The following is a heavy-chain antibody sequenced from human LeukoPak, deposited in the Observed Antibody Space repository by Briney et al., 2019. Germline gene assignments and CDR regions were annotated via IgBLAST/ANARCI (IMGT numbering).Heavy chain of an antibody. J-gene: IGHJ5*02. CDR3: ARVYDILTDYSDWFDP. D-gene: IGHD3-9*01. CDR2: INPNSGGT. Sequence: ASVKVSCKASGYTFTGYYMHWVRQTPGQGLEWMGWINPNSGGTNYAQKFRGRVTMTRDTSISTAYMELSRLRSDDTAVYYCARVYDILTDYSDWFDPWGQGTLVTVSS. V-gene: IGHV1-2*02. CDR1: GYTFTGYY.